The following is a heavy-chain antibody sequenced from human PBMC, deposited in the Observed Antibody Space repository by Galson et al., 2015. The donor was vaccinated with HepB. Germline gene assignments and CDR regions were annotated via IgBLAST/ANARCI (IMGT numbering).Heavy chain of an antibody. CDR2: IDPSDSYT. CDR3: AITRARGGDILTGYYLLGVGSEYFDL. V-gene: IGHV5-10-1*01. J-gene: IGHJ2*01. Sequence: QSGAEVKKPGESLRISCKGSGYSFTSYWISWVRQMPGKGLEWMGRIDPSDSYTNYSPSFQGHVTISADKSISTAYLQWSSLKASDTAMYYCAITRARGGDILTGYYLLGVGSEYFDLWGRGTLVTVSS. D-gene: IGHD3-9*01. CDR1: GYSFTSYW.